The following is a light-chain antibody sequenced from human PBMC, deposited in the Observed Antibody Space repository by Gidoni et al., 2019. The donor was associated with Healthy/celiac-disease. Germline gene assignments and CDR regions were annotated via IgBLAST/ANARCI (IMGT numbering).Light chain of an antibody. Sequence: DIQMTQSPSSLSASVGDRVTITCQASQDISNYLNWYQQKPGKAPKLLIYDASNLQTGVPSRFSGSGSGTDFTFTISSLQPEGIATYYCQQYDNLLTFXGXTKVEIK. CDR2: DAS. CDR1: QDISNY. J-gene: IGKJ4*01. V-gene: IGKV1-33*01. CDR3: QQYDNLLT.